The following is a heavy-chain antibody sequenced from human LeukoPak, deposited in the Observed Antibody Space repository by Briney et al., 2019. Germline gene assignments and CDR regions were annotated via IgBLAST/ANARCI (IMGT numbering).Heavy chain of an antibody. J-gene: IGHJ6*04. CDR3: ARARIAAAGTTTRATYYYYYGMDV. CDR1: GFTFSSYS. V-gene: IGHV3-21*01. CDR2: ISSSSSYI. D-gene: IGHD6-13*01. Sequence: GGSLRLSCAASGFTFSSYSMNWVRQAPGKGLEWVSSISSSSSYIYYADSVKGRFTISRDNAKNSLYLQMNGLRAEDTAVYYCARARIAAAGTTTRATYYYYYGMDVWGKGTTVTVSS.